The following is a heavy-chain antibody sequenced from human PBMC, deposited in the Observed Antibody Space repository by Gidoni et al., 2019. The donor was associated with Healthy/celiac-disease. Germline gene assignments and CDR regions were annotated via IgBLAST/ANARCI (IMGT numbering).Heavy chain of an antibody. V-gene: IGHV3-30*03. J-gene: IGHJ5*02. CDR1: GLTFSSYG. CDR3: ARERYSSSWPTSWFDP. D-gene: IGHD6-13*01. CDR2: ISYDGSNK. Sequence: QVQLVESGGGVVQPGRSLRLSCAAPGLTFSSYGMHWVRQAPGKGLEWVAVISYDGSNKYYADSVKGRFTISRDNSKNTLYLQMNSLRAEDTAVYYCARERYSSSWPTSWFDPWGQGTLVTVSS.